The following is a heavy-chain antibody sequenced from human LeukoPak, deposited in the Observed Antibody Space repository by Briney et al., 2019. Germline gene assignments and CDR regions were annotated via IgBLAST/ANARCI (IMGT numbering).Heavy chain of an antibody. D-gene: IGHD6-13*01. V-gene: IGHV1-69*01. CDR2: IIPIFGTA. J-gene: IGHJ6*02. CDR3: ASGEQHPYYYYGMDV. CDR1: GGTFSSYA. Sequence: ASVKVSCKASGGTFSSYAISWARQAPGQGLEWMGGIIPIFGTANYAQKFQGRVTITADESTSTAYMELSSLRSEDKAVYYCASGEQHPYYYYGMDVWGQGTTVTVSS.